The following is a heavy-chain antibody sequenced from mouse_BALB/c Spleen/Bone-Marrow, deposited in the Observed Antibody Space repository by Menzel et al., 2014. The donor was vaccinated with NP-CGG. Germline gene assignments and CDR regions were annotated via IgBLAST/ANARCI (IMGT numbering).Heavy chain of an antibody. J-gene: IGHJ2*01. D-gene: IGHD2-14*01. CDR1: GYTFTNSW. V-gene: IGHV1S130*01. CDR3: ARHHRYAYYFDY. Sequence: VQLVESGSVPVRPGASVKLSCKASGYTFTNSWIHWAKQRPGQGLEWIGEIHPNSGNTNFNEKFKVKATLTVDTSSSTAYVDLSSLTAEDSAVYYCARHHRYAYYFDYWGQGTTLTVSS. CDR2: IHPNSGNT.